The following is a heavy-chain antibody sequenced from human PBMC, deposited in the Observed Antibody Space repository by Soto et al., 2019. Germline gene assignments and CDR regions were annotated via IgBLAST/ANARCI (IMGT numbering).Heavy chain of an antibody. CDR3: ASRDPGTSVDY. J-gene: IGHJ4*02. Sequence: XGTLALTCAVSGGSFTSNNWWTCVRQPPGQGLEWIGEIYRTGSTNYNPSLKSRVTISLDKSEKQISLKVTSLTAADTAVYYCASRDPGTSVDYWGQGTLVTVSS. D-gene: IGHD1-7*01. CDR2: IYRTGST. V-gene: IGHV4-4*02. CDR1: GGSFTSNNW.